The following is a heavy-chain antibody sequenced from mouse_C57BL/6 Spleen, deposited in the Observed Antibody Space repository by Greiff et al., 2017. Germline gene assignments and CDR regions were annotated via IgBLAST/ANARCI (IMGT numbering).Heavy chain of an antibody. J-gene: IGHJ4*01. V-gene: IGHV1-62-2*01. Sequence: VQLVESGAELVKPGASVKLSCKASGYTFTEYTIHWVKQRSGQGLEWIGWFYPGSGSIKYNEKFKDKATLTADKSSSTVYMELSRLTSEDSAVYFCARHEGGYGNSYYYAMDYWGQGTSVTVSS. CDR2: FYPGSGSI. CDR3: ARHEGGYGNSYYYAMDY. D-gene: IGHD2-10*02. CDR1: GYTFTEYT.